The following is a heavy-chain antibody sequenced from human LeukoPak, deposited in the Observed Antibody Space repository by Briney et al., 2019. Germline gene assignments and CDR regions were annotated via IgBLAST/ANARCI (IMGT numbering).Heavy chain of an antibody. D-gene: IGHD5-12*01. CDR2: VKQDGSEK. V-gene: IGHV3-7*01. CDR3: ARSWSVATK. Sequence: PGGSLRLSCAASGFTFSSYWMSWVRQAPGKGLEWVANVKQDGSEKYYVDSVKGRFTISRDNATNSLYMQMSSLRAEDTAVYYCARSWSVATKRGQGTLVTVSS. J-gene: IGHJ4*02. CDR1: GFTFSSYW.